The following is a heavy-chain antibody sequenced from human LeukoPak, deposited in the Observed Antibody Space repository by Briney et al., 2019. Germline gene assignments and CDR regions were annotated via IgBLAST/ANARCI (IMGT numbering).Heavy chain of an antibody. Sequence: SVKVSCKASGYTFTSYGISWVRQAPGQGLEWMGGIIPIFGTANYAQKFQGRVTITADESTSTAYMELSSLRSEDTAVYYCARYPPYYYDSSGYYYYYYGMDVWGQGTTVTVSS. CDR1: GYTFTSYG. CDR3: ARYPPYYYDSSGYYYYYYGMDV. V-gene: IGHV1-69*13. J-gene: IGHJ6*02. D-gene: IGHD3-22*01. CDR2: IIPIFGTA.